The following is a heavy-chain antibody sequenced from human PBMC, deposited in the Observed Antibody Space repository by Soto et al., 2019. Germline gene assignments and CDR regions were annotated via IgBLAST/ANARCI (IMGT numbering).Heavy chain of an antibody. CDR1: GFTFSNYG. CDR2: IWYDGSKK. J-gene: IGHJ4*02. CDR3: ARDPGPYYFDY. Sequence: PGGSLRLSCAASGFTFSNYGMHWVRQAPGKGPEWVAVIWYDGSKKYYADSVKGRFTISRDNSKNTLFLQMSSLRAEDTAVYYCARDPGPYYFDYWGQGTLVTVSS. V-gene: IGHV3-33*01.